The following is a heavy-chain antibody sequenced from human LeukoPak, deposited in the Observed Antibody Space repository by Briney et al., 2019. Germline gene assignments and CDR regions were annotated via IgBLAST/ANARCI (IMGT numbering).Heavy chain of an antibody. CDR3: SRAFGYSSSWYVPLLENTWFDP. CDR2: ISYDGTNK. V-gene: IGHV3-30*01. J-gene: IGHJ5*02. Sequence: GRSLRLSCAASGFTFSSYPMHWVRQAPGKGLEWVTVISYDGTNKYYADSVKGRFTISRDNSKNTLYLQMNSLRAEDTAVYYCSRAFGYSSSWYVPLLENTWFDPWGQGTLVTVSA. D-gene: IGHD6-13*01. CDR1: GFTFSSYP.